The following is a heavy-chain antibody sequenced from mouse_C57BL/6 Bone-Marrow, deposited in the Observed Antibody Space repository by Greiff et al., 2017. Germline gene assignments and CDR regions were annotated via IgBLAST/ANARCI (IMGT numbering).Heavy chain of an antibody. V-gene: IGHV1-26*01. D-gene: IGHD2-12*01. Sequence: VQLQQSGPELVKPGASVKISCKASGYTFTDYYMNWVKQSHGKSLEWIGDINPNNGGTSYNQKFKGKATLTVDNSSSTAYMELRSLTSEDSAVYYRARGGDSTTLFDYWGQGTTLTVSS. J-gene: IGHJ2*01. CDR1: GYTFTDYY. CDR3: ARGGDSTTLFDY. CDR2: INPNNGGT.